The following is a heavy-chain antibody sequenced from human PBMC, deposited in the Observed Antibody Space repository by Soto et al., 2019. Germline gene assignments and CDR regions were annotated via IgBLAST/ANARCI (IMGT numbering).Heavy chain of an antibody. CDR1: GYTFTSYD. Sequence: QVQLVQSGAEVKKPGASVKVSCKASGYTFTSYDINWVRQATGQGLEWMGWMNPNSGNTGYAQKFQGRVTMTRNTSTRTAYMELSSVCSEDTAVYYCASLPGQDCISTSRWHEGYYYGIEVWGQGTTVTVSS. CDR3: ASLPGQDCISTSRWHEGYYYGIEV. V-gene: IGHV1-8*01. D-gene: IGHD2-2*01. J-gene: IGHJ6*02. CDR2: MNPNSGNT.